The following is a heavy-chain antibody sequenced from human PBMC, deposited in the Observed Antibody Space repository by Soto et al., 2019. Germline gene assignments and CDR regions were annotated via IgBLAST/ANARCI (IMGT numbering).Heavy chain of an antibody. CDR2: INTYNGNT. D-gene: IGHD3-3*01. Sequence: ASVKVSCKASGYTFDGHGITWVRQAPGQGLEWMGWINTYNGNTHYAQKFQGRVTLTTDTSSSTAYMELRGLRSDDTAVYYCARSMKYDFWSGYYRDVGWFDPWGQGTLVTVSS. CDR1: GYTFDGHG. V-gene: IGHV1-18*01. J-gene: IGHJ5*02. CDR3: ARSMKYDFWSGYYRDVGWFDP.